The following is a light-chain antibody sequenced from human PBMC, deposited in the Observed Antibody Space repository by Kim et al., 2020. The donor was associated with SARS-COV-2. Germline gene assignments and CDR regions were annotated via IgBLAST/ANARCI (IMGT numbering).Light chain of an antibody. CDR2: SNS. CDR3: ATWDDSLNGPV. Sequence: QPVLTQPPSASGTPGQRVTISCSGSSSKIGSNTVNWYQQLPRTAPKLLIQSNSERPSGVPDRFSGSKSGTSASLAISGLQSEDEADYYCATWDDSLNGPVFGGGTKLTVL. CDR1: SSKIGSNT. J-gene: IGLJ3*02. V-gene: IGLV1-44*01.